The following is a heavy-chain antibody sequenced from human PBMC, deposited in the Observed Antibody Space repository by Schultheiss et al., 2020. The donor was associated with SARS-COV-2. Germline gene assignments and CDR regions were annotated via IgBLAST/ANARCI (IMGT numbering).Heavy chain of an antibody. D-gene: IGHD1-26*01. CDR1: GFTFSSYW. CDR2: ISSSGSTI. CDR3: ARASGSFNYYYMDV. J-gene: IGHJ6*03. Sequence: GGSLRLSCAASGFTFSSYWMHWVRQAPGKGLEWVSYISSSGSTIYYADSVKGRFTISRDNSKNTLYLQMNSLRAEDTAVYYCARASGSFNYYYMDVWGKGTTVTVSS. V-gene: IGHV3-48*01.